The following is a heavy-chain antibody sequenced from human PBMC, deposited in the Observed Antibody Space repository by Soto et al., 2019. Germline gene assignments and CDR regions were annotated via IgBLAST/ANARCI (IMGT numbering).Heavy chain of an antibody. V-gene: IGHV1-58*01. CDR1: GFTFTSSA. CDR2: IVVGSGNT. D-gene: IGHD2-2*01. J-gene: IGHJ6*02. CDR3: AASDCSSTSCYEKGYYGMDV. Sequence: SVKVSCKASGFTFTSSAVQWVRQARGQRLEWIGWIVVGSGNTNYAQKFQESVTITRDMSTSTAYMELSSLRSEDTAVYYCAASDCSSTSCYEKGYYGMDVWGQGTTVTVSS.